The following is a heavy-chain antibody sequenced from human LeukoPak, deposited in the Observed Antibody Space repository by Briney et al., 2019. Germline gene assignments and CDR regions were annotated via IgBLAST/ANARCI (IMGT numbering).Heavy chain of an antibody. D-gene: IGHD4-11*01. Sequence: SETLSPTCTVSGGSISSGSYYWNWIRQPAGKGLEWIGRIYTSGSTNYNPSLKSRVTISVDTSKNQFSLKLSSVTAADTAVYYCARGIPYSNYYYYMDVWGKGTTVTVSS. CDR2: IYTSGST. J-gene: IGHJ6*03. CDR1: GGSISSGSYY. V-gene: IGHV4-61*02. CDR3: ARGIPYSNYYYYMDV.